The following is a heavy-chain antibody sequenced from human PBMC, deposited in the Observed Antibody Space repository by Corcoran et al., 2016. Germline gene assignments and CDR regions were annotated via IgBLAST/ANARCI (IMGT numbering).Heavy chain of an antibody. CDR1: GYTFTGYY. V-gene: IGHV1-2*02. CDR3: ARVPLGYCSSTTCASNWFDP. D-gene: IGHD2-2*01. CDR2: INPNSGGT. Sequence: QVQLVQSGAEVKKPGASVKVSCKASGYTFTGYYMHWVRQAPGQGLEWMGWINPNSGGTNYAQKFQGRVTMTRDTSISTAYMELNRLRSDDTAVYYWARVPLGYCSSTTCASNWFDPWGEGTLVTVSS. J-gene: IGHJ5*02.